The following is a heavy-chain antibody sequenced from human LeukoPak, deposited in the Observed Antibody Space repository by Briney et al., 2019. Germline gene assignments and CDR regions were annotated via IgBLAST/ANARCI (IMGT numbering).Heavy chain of an antibody. CDR1: GGSISSYY. CDR2: IYYSGST. CDR3: ASSQSYYDILTGYYPEYFQH. D-gene: IGHD3-9*01. J-gene: IGHJ1*01. Sequence: PSETLSLTCSVSGGSISSYYWSWIRQPPGKGLEWIGYIYYSGSTNYNPSLKSRVTISVDTSKNQFSLKLSSVTAADTAVYYCASSQSYYDILTGYYPEYFQHWGQGTLVTVSS. V-gene: IGHV4-59*08.